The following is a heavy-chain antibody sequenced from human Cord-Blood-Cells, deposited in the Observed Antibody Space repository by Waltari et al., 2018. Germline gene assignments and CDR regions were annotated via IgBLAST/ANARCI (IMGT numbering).Heavy chain of an antibody. Sequence: QVQLQESGPGLVKPSETLSLTCTVSGGSISSYYWSWIRQPPGKGLEWIGYIYYSVSTNYNPSLRGGVTISVDASKNQFSLKMSSVTAADTAVYYCARFTGYYYESSGYNWFDPWGQGTLVTVSS. D-gene: IGHD3-22*01. V-gene: IGHV4-59*01. CDR3: ARFTGYYYESSGYNWFDP. J-gene: IGHJ5*02. CDR1: GGSISSYY. CDR2: IYYSVST.